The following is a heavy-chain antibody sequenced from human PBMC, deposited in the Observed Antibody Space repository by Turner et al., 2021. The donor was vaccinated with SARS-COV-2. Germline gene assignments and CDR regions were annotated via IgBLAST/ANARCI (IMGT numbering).Heavy chain of an antibody. Sequence: QVQLVESGGGVVQPGRSLRLSCAASGFTFSTYAMHWVRQAPGKGLEWVAVIWYDGSNKFYVDSVKGRFTISRDNSKNTLYLQMNSRRAEDTAVYYCARDYSSSSYLVSWFDPWGQGTLVTVSS. V-gene: IGHV3-33*01. CDR1: GFTFSTYA. D-gene: IGHD6-6*01. J-gene: IGHJ5*02. CDR3: ARDYSSSSYLVSWFDP. CDR2: IWYDGSNK.